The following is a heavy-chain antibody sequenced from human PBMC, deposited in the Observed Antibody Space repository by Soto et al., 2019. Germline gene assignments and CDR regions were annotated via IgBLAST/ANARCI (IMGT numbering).Heavy chain of an antibody. CDR3: ARGSLRFLEWLPRDYGMDV. J-gene: IGHJ6*02. CDR2: INHSGST. D-gene: IGHD3-3*01. CDR1: GGSFSGYY. V-gene: IGHV4-34*01. Sequence: PSETLSLTCAVYGGSFSGYYWSWIRQPPGKGLEWIGEINHSGSTNYNPSLKSRVTISVDTSKNQFSLKLSSVTAADTAVYYCARGSLRFLEWLPRDYGMDVWGQGTTVTVS.